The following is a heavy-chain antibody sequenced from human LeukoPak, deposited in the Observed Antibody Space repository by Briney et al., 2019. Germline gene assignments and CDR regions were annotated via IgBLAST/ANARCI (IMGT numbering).Heavy chain of an antibody. Sequence: GGSLRLSCAASGFTSSSYAMSWVRQAPGKGLEWVSAISGSGGSTYYADSVKGRFTISGDNSKNTLYLQMNSLRAEDTAVYYCAKDGKQVVQKHWGQGTLVTVSS. D-gene: IGHD6-13*01. CDR1: GFTSSSYA. CDR2: ISGSGGST. CDR3: AKDGKQVVQKH. V-gene: IGHV3-23*01. J-gene: IGHJ1*01.